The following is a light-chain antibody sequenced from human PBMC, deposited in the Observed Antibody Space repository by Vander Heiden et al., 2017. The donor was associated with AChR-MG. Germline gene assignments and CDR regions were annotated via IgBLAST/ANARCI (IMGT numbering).Light chain of an antibody. CDR3: AAWHDSLNGVL. J-gene: IGLJ2*01. CDR2: NDD. V-gene: IGLV1-44*01. CDR1: TSNIGTYP. Sequence: QSVLTQPPSVSGTPGQRVPISCSGSTSNIGTYPLNWYRHRPGAAPNLVIHNDDQRPSGVPDRFSGSRSGSSASLAISGLHSDDEATYFCAAWHDSLNGVLFGRGTKLIVL.